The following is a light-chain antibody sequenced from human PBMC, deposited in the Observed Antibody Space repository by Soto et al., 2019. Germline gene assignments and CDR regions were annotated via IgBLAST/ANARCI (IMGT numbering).Light chain of an antibody. CDR3: SSYTSSSTV. J-gene: IGLJ1*01. CDR2: EVS. V-gene: IGLV2-14*01. CDR1: SSGVGGYNY. Sequence: QSVLTQPASVSGSPGQSITISCTGTSSGVGGYNYVSWYQQHPGKAPKLMIYEVSNRPSGVSNRFSGSKSGNTASLTISGLQAEDEADYYCSSYTSSSTVFGTGTKVTV.